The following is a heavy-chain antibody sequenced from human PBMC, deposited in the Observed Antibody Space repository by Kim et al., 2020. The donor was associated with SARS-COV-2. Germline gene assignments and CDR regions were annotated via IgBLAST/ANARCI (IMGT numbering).Heavy chain of an antibody. J-gene: IGHJ3*02. D-gene: IGHD3-10*01. CDR1: GYSFTSYW. CDR2: IYPGDSDT. Sequence: GESLKISCKGSGYSFTSYWIGWVRQMPGKGLEWMGIIYPGDSDTRYSPSFQGQVTIPADKSISTAYLQWSSLKASDTARYYCARQPAPPMVRGVIILAHAFDIWGQGTMVTVSS. CDR3: ARQPAPPMVRGVIILAHAFDI. V-gene: IGHV5-51*01.